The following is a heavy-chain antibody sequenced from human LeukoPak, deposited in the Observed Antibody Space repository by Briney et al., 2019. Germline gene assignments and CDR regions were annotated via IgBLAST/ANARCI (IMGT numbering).Heavy chain of an antibody. D-gene: IGHD6-19*01. CDR1: SGSISSYY. CDR3: ARVSRYSSGYYYMDV. Sequence: SETLSLTCTVSSGSISSYYWSWVRQPPGKGLEWIGYIYYSGSTNYNPSLKSRVTISVDTSKNQFSLKLSSVTAVDTAVYYCARVSRYSSGYYYMDVWGKGTTVTVSS. V-gene: IGHV4-59*01. CDR2: IYYSGST. J-gene: IGHJ6*03.